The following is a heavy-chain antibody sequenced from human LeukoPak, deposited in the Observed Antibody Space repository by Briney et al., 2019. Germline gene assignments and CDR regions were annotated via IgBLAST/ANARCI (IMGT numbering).Heavy chain of an antibody. CDR3: ATTCLNYDFWSGYYY. CDR1: GYTLTELS. CDR2: FDPEDGET. D-gene: IGHD3-3*01. V-gene: IGHV1-24*01. J-gene: IGHJ4*02. Sequence: ASVKVSCKVSGYTLTELSMHWVRQAPGKGLEWMGGFDPEDGETIYAQKFQGRVTMTEDTSTDTAYMELSSLRSEDTAVYYCATTCLNYDFWSGYYYWGQGTLVTVSS.